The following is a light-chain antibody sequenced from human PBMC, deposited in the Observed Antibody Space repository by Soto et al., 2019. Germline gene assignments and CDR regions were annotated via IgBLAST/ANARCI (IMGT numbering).Light chain of an antibody. Sequence: AIQMTQSPSSLSASVGDRVTITCRASQGIRNDLGWYQQKPGKAPKLLIYAASTLQSGAPSRFSGSGPGTDFTLTISSLQPEDFATYYCLQDDNYPLTFGGGTKVDIK. CDR3: LQDDNYPLT. J-gene: IGKJ4*01. CDR1: QGIRND. V-gene: IGKV1-6*01. CDR2: AAS.